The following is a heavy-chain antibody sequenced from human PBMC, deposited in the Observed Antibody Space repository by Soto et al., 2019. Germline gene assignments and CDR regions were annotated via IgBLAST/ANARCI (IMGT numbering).Heavy chain of an antibody. CDR1: GGSMSKFY. CDR2: VYATGTS. J-gene: IGHJ5*02. Sequence: SETLSLTCSVSGGSMSKFYWSWIRKTAGKGLEWLGRVYATGTSDYNPSLRSRIAMSVDISKKTFSLRLRSVTAADTGVYYCVRDGSKTLRDCFDPWGQGILVTVSS. D-gene: IGHD4-17*01. CDR3: VRDGSKTLRDCFDP. V-gene: IGHV4-4*07.